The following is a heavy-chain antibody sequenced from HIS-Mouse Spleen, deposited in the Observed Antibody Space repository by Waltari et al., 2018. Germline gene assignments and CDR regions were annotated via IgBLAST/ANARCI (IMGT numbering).Heavy chain of an antibody. J-gene: IGHJ3*02. Sequence: QVQLQQWGAGLLKPSETLSLTCAVYGGSFSGYYWSWIRQPPGKGLEWIGEINQRGSTNYNPSLKSRVTISVDTSKNQFSLKLGSVTAADTAVYYCARGRADTAMVDAFDIWGQGTMVTVSS. D-gene: IGHD5-18*01. CDR2: INQRGST. V-gene: IGHV4-34*01. CDR3: ARGRADTAMVDAFDI. CDR1: GGSFSGYY.